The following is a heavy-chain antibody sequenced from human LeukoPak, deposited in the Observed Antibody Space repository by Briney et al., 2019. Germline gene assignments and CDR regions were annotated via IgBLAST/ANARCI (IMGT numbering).Heavy chain of an antibody. CDR3: ASGPSYSGSNEYFDS. CDR1: GYTFSSYT. Sequence: ASVKVSCKASGYTFSSYTMNWVRQAPGQGLEWMGWINTNTGNPTYAQDYTGRFVFSLDTSVSTTYLQISRLKAEDTTVYYCASGPSYSGSNEYFDSWGQGTLVTVSS. J-gene: IGHJ4*02. CDR2: INTNTGNP. V-gene: IGHV7-4-1*02. D-gene: IGHD1-26*01.